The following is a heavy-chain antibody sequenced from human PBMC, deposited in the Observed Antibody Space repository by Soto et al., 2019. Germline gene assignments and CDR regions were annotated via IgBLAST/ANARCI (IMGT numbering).Heavy chain of an antibody. J-gene: IGHJ4*02. CDR1: GGTFSSYA. CDR2: IIPICGTA. CDR3: ARGHPSDPGWLQSEGQYYFDY. D-gene: IGHD5-12*01. Sequence: QVQLVQSGAEVKKPGSSVKVSCKASGGTFSSYAISWVRQAPGQGLEWMGGIIPICGTANYAQKCQGRVTITADESTITGYMELSSLRSEDTAVYYCARGHPSDPGWLQSEGQYYFDYWGQGTLVTVSS. V-gene: IGHV1-69*01.